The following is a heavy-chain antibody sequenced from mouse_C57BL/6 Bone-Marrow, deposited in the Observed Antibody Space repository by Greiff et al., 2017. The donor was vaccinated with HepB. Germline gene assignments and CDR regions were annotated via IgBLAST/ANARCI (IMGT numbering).Heavy chain of an antibody. D-gene: IGHD2-12*01. Sequence: QVQLQQPGAELVKPGASVKMSCKASGYTFTSYWITWVKQRPGQGLEWIGDIYPGSGSTNYNEKFKSKATLTVDTSSSTAYMQLSSLTSEDSAVYYCARGIRRGLYFDYWGQGTTLTVSS. J-gene: IGHJ2*01. V-gene: IGHV1-55*01. CDR3: ARGIRRGLYFDY. CDR2: IYPGSGST. CDR1: GYTFTSYW.